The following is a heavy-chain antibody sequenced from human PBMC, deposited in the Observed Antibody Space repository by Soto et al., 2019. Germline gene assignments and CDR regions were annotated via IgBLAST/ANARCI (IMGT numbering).Heavy chain of an antibody. Sequence: GGSLRLSCAASGFTFSSYAMSWVRQAPGKGLEWVSAISGSGGSTYYADSVKGRFTISRDNSKNTLYLQMNSLRAEDMAVYYCAKDPTAGDSSGSIVDYWGQGTLVTVSS. V-gene: IGHV3-23*01. CDR1: GFTFSSYA. CDR3: AKDPTAGDSSGSIVDY. J-gene: IGHJ4*02. D-gene: IGHD3-22*01. CDR2: ISGSGGST.